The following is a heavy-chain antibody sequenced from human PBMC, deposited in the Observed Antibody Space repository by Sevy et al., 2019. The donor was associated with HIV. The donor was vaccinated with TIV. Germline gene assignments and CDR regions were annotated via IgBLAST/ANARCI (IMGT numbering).Heavy chain of an antibody. CDR2: INLDGSEK. Sequence: GGSLRLSCAASGFTFNTYWMSWVRQSPEKGLEWVANINLDGSEKFYGDSVKARFTVSRDNTKNLLFLQMNSLRGEETAMYFCARNNAGGNPWVHWGQGTLVTVSS. V-gene: IGHV3-7*01. CDR1: GFTFNTYW. J-gene: IGHJ4*02. D-gene: IGHD1-1*01. CDR3: ARNNAGGNPWVH.